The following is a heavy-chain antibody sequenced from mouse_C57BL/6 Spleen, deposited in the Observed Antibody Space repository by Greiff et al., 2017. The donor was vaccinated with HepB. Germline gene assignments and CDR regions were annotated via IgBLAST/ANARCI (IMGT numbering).Heavy chain of an antibody. D-gene: IGHD2-12*01. CDR2: ISSGGSYT. CDR3: ARRNSPYYFDY. J-gene: IGHJ2*01. Sequence: DVQLVESGGDLVKPGGSLKLSCAASGFTFSSYGMSWVRQTPDKRLEWVATISSGGSYTYYPDSVKGRFTISRDNAKNTLYLQMSSLKSEDTAMYYCARRNSPYYFDYWGQGTTRTVSS. CDR1: GFTFSSYG. V-gene: IGHV5-6*01.